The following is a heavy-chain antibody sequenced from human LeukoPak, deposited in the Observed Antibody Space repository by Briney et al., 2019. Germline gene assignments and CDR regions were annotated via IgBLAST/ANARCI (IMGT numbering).Heavy chain of an antibody. CDR1: GVTFSSYA. J-gene: IGHJ4*02. V-gene: IGHV3-23*01. CDR3: AKLLNNRYFDSNFDY. CDR2: ISGSGGST. Sequence: GGSLRLSCAASGVTFSSYAMSWVRQAPGKGLEWVSSISGSGGSTCYADSVKGRFTISRDNSKNMLYLQMNSLRAEDTAVYYRAKLLNNRYFDSNFDYWGQGTLVTVSS. D-gene: IGHD3-9*01.